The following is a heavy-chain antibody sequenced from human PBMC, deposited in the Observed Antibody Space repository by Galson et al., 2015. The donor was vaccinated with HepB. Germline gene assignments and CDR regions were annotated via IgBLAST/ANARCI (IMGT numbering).Heavy chain of an antibody. Sequence: SLRLSCAASGFSFSRYEMNWVRQAPGEGLEWVSYISGSGDFIFYADSVKGRFTISRDNAKNSLYLQMNSLRAEDTAIYYCARVDVVLKVFAIFDLWGQGTLVTVSS. CDR3: ARVDVVLKVFAIFDL. CDR2: ISGSGDFI. CDR1: GFSFSRYE. J-gene: IGHJ4*02. V-gene: IGHV3-48*03. D-gene: IGHD2-8*01.